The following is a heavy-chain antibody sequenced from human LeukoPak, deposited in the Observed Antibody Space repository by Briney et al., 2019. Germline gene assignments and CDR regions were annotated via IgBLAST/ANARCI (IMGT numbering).Heavy chain of an antibody. CDR2: IYYSGTT. Sequence: SETLSLTCTVSGGSISSYYWSWIRQTPGKGLEWIGYIYYSGTTNYYPSLRSRVAISLDTSKNQFSLKLSSVTAADTAVYYCARGEPAFSSGWYTYYFDYWGQGTLVTVSS. CDR3: ARGEPAFSSGWYTYYFDY. CDR1: GGSISSYY. V-gene: IGHV4-59*01. J-gene: IGHJ4*02. D-gene: IGHD6-19*01.